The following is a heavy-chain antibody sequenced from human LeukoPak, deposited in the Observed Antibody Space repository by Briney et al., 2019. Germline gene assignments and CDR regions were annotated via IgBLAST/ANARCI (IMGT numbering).Heavy chain of an antibody. V-gene: IGHV3-64D*09. Sequence: GGSLRLSCSASGFTFSSYAMHWVRQAPGKGLEYVSAISSNGGTTYYADSVKGRFTISRDNSKNTLYLQMSSLRAEDTAVYFCVKRGLTGSQYYFDYWGQGTLVTVSS. CDR1: GFTFSSYA. D-gene: IGHD7-27*01. CDR2: ISSNGGTT. CDR3: VKRGLTGSQYYFDY. J-gene: IGHJ4*02.